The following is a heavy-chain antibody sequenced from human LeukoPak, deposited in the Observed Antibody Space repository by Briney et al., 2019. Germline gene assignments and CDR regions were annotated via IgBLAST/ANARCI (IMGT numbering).Heavy chain of an antibody. Sequence: PSETLSLTCTVSGGSISSSSYYWGWIRQPPGKGLEWIGSTYYSGSTYYNPSLKSRVTISVDTSKNQFSLKLSSVTAADTAVYYCARHPGQYSSSSIDPWGLGTLVTVSS. CDR1: GGSISSSSYY. J-gene: IGHJ5*02. D-gene: IGHD6-6*01. CDR3: ARHPGQYSSSSIDP. CDR2: TYYSGST. V-gene: IGHV4-39*01.